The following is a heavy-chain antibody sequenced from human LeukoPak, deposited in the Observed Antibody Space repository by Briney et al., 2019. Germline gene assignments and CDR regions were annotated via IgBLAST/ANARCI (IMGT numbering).Heavy chain of an antibody. Sequence: GWSLRLSCAASGFTFSSYGMHWVRQAPGKGLEWVAFIRYDGSNKYYAESVKGRFTISRDNSKNTLYLQMDSLRVDDTAVYFCARHSIRQQLSYLDYSGQGPLVTVSS. D-gene: IGHD6-13*01. V-gene: IGHV3-30*02. CDR2: IRYDGSNK. CDR3: ARHSIRQQLSYLDY. J-gene: IGHJ4*02. CDR1: GFTFSSYG.